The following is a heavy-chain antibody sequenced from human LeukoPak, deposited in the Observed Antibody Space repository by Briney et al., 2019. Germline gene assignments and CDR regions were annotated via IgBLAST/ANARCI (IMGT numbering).Heavy chain of an antibody. CDR1: GFTFSSYA. V-gene: IGHV3-23*01. CDR3: AKDMVATSFDY. D-gene: IGHD5-12*01. J-gene: IGHJ4*02. CDR2: ISGSGGST. Sequence: GGSLRLSCAASGFTFSSYAMSWVRQAPGNGLEWVSAISGSGGSTYYADSVKGRFIISRDNSKNTLYLQMNSLRAEDTAVYYCAKDMVATSFDYWGQGTLVTVSS.